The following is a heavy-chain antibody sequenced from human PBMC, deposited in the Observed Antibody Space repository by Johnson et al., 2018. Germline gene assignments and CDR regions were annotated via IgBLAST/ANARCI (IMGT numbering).Heavy chain of an antibody. CDR3: ARGGTSGFVAFDV. Sequence: VQLVQSGGGLVQPGGSLRLSCVGYDFTFRSYAMSWVRQAPGKGLEWISTINDDGGRIDYADSVKGRFTISRDNSKNSVYLQMNSLRVEDTAVYYCARGGTSGFVAFDVWGQGTMVTVSS. V-gene: IGHV3-23*04. CDR1: DFTFRSYA. CDR2: INDDGGRI. J-gene: IGHJ3*01. D-gene: IGHD1-26*01.